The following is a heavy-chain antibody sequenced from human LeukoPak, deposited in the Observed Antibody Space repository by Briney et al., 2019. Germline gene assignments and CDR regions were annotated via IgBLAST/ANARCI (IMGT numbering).Heavy chain of an antibody. V-gene: IGHV3-9*01. CDR1: GFTFDDYA. Sequence: GGSLRLSCAASGFTFDDYAMHWVRQAPGKGLEWVSGISWNSGSIGYADSVKGRFTISRDNAKNSLYLQMNSLRAEDTALYYCAKDIGYYGSGRASWFDPWGQGTLVTVSS. CDR3: AKDIGYYGSGRASWFDP. D-gene: IGHD3-10*01. CDR2: ISWNSGSI. J-gene: IGHJ5*02.